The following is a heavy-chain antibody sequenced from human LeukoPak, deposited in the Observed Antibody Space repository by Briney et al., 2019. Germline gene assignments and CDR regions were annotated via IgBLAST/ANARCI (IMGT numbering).Heavy chain of an antibody. V-gene: IGHV1-18*01. CDR1: GYTFTSYG. CDR3: ARDLTTYYDILTGLYYFDY. D-gene: IGHD3-9*01. Sequence: ASVTVSCKASGYTFTSYGISWVRLAPAQGLEWVGWISAYNGNTNYAQKLQGRVTMTTDTSTSTAYMELRSLRSDDTAVYYCARDLTTYYDILTGLYYFDYWGQGTLVTVSS. J-gene: IGHJ4*02. CDR2: ISAYNGNT.